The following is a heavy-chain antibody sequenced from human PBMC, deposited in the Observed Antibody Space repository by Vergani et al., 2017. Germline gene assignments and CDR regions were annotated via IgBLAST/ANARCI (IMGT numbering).Heavy chain of an antibody. J-gene: IGHJ5*02. D-gene: IGHD3-10*01. Sequence: LQESGSGLVKPSQTLSLTCSVSGGSMSGYYWSWIRQPPGKELEWIGYMYHSGSTNYNPSLETRVTISGDTSKNQFSLKLNSVTAADTAVYYCGRVADFYGLGSRLLDLWGQGILVTVSS. CDR1: GGSMSGYY. V-gene: IGHV4-59*01. CDR3: GRVADFYGLGSRLLDL. CDR2: MYHSGST.